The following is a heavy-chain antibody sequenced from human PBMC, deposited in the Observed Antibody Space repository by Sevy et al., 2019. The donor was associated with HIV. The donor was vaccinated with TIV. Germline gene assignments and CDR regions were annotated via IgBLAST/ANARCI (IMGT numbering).Heavy chain of an antibody. J-gene: IGHJ4*02. Sequence: GGSLRLSCAASGFTVSSNYMNWVRQAPGKGLEWVSVIYSSGNTFYADSVKGRFTISRDNSKNTLYLQRNSLRAEDTAMYYCARAPGVVRGVVITALDYWGQGTLVTVSS. CDR3: ARAPGVVRGVVITALDY. V-gene: IGHV3-53*01. D-gene: IGHD3-10*01. CDR2: IYSSGNT. CDR1: GFTVSSNY.